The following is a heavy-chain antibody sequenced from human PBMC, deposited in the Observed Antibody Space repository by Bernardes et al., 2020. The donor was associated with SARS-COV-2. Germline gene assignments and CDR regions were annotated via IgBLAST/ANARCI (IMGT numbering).Heavy chain of an antibody. CDR2: IYTSGST. J-gene: IGHJ6*03. CDR3: AREELTYYDCWSGYSYYYYMDV. V-gene: IGHV4-4*07. CDR1: GGSISSYY. D-gene: IGHD3-3*01. Sequence: APLSLTCTVSGGSISSYYWSWIRQPAGKGLEWIGRIYTSGSTNYNPSLKSRVTMSVYTSKNQFSLKLSSVTAADTAVYYCAREELTYYDCWSGYSYYYYMDVWGKGTTVTVSS.